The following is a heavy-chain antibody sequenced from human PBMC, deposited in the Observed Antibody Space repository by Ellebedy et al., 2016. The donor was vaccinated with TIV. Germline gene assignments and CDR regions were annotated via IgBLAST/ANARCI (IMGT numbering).Heavy chain of an antibody. V-gene: IGHV3-33*08. CDR2: IWYDGTAK. Sequence: PGGSLRLSCAASGFTFSNFGMHWVRQAPGKGLEWVAVIWYDGTAKFYAESVKGRFTISRDNSQNTLYLEMNSLRADDTALYYCARELGGSGGSDFDYWGQGTLVTVSS. J-gene: IGHJ4*02. CDR3: ARELGGSGGSDFDY. D-gene: IGHD2-15*01. CDR1: GFTFSNFG.